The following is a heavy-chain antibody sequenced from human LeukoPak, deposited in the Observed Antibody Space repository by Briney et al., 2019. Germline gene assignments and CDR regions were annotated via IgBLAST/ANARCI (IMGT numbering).Heavy chain of an antibody. CDR3: ARRESSGSIDY. V-gene: IGHV5-51*01. CDR2: IYPRDSDT. D-gene: IGHD6-19*01. CDR1: GYTFTSFW. J-gene: IGHJ4*02. Sequence: GESLKISCKASGYTFTSFWIGWVRQIPGKGLEWMGIIYPRDSDTRYSPSFQGQVTISADKSISTAYLQWSSLKASDTAMYYCARRESSGSIDYWGQGTLVTVSS.